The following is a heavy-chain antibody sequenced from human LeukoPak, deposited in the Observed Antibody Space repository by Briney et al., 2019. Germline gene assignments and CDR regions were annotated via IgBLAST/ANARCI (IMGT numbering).Heavy chain of an antibody. Sequence: PGRSLRLSCAASGFTFSSYGMHWVRQAPGKGLEWVAFIRYDGSNKYYADSVKGRFTISRDNSKNTLYLQMNSLRAEDTAVYYCAKEGVTIFGVVTHFDYWGQGTLVTVSS. CDR2: IRYDGSNK. V-gene: IGHV3-30*02. D-gene: IGHD3-3*01. J-gene: IGHJ4*02. CDR1: GFTFSSYG. CDR3: AKEGVTIFGVVTHFDY.